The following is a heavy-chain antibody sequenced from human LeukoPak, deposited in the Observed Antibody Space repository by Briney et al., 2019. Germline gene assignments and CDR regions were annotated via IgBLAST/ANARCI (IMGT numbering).Heavy chain of an antibody. J-gene: IGHJ4*02. CDR3: ARRRGSGWYWEFDY. Sequence: PSETLSLTCTVSGGSISSSTYYWGWIRQPPEKGLEWIGSGYYSGNIHYNPSLKSRVTISVDTPKNQFSLKLSSVTAADTAVYYCARRRGSGWYWEFDYWGQGTLVTVSS. V-gene: IGHV4-39*01. CDR2: GYYSGNI. CDR1: GGSISSSTYY. D-gene: IGHD6-19*01.